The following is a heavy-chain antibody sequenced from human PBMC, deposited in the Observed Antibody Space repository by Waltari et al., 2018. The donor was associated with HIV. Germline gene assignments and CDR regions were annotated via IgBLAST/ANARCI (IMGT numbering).Heavy chain of an antibody. CDR3: ARGGTIFGVTGLDC. D-gene: IGHD3-3*01. CDR2: IFHTGSS. V-gene: IGHV4-59*02. CDR1: GGSVGSYH. Sequence: QVQLQESGPGLVKPSATLSLICNVSGGSVGSYHCRWIRQTPGKGLEWIGNIFHTGSSNLNPSLQGRVTIFIDTSKNQFFLRLISVTAADTALYYCARGGTIFGVTGLDCWGPGTMVTVSS. J-gene: IGHJ4*02.